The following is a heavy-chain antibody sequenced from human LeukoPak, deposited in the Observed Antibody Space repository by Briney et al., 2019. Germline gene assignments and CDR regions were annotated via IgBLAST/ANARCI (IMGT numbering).Heavy chain of an antibody. V-gene: IGHV1-2*02. CDR1: GYTFTGYY. Sequence: ASVKVSCKASGYTFTGYYMHWVRQAPGQGLEWMGWINPNSGGTNYAQRFQGRVTMTRDTSISIAYMELSRLRSDDTAVYYCARDRELAYFDYWGQGTLVTVSS. CDR3: ARDRELAYFDY. D-gene: IGHD1-26*01. J-gene: IGHJ4*02. CDR2: INPNSGGT.